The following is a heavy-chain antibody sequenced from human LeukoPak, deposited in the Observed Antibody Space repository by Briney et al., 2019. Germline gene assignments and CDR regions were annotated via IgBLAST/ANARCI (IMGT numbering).Heavy chain of an antibody. J-gene: IGHJ4*02. CDR2: STTYNGNT. CDR3: ARDGYDYVWGSYRYPSRFDY. Sequence: GESLKISCKGSGYSFTSYWIGWVRQAPGQGLEWMGWSTTYNGNTNYAQKLQGRVTMTTNTSTSTAYMELRSLRSDDTAVYYCARDGYDYVWGSYRYPSRFDYWGQGTLVTVSS. D-gene: IGHD3-16*02. CDR1: GYSFTSYW. V-gene: IGHV1-18*04.